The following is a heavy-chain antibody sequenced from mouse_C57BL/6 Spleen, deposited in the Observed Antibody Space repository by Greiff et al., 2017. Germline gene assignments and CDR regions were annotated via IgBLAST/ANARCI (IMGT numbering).Heavy chain of an antibody. CDR1: GYTFTEYT. D-gene: IGHD2-2*01. CDR2: ICPGSGSI. Sequence: QVQLQQSGAELVKPGASVKLSCKASGYTFTEYTIHWVKQRSGQGLEWSGWICPGSGSIKYNEKFKDKATLTAAKSSSTVYMEPSRLTSEDSAVYFCARHEDKGYRYAMDDWGQGTSVTVSS. J-gene: IGHJ4*01. V-gene: IGHV1-62-2*01. CDR3: ARHEDKGYRYAMDD.